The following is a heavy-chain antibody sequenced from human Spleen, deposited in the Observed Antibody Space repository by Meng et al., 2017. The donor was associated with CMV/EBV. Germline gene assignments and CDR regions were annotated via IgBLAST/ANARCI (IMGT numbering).Heavy chain of an antibody. V-gene: IGHV3-21*01. CDR1: GFTFSDYS. Sequence: GESLKISCAASGFTFSDYSMNWVRQAPGKGLEWVSSISSSSSYIYYADSVKGRFTISRDNAKNSLYLQMNSLRAEDTAVYYCARAQGYCSSTSCSPRRVDYWGQGTLVTVSS. CDR3: ARAQGYCSSTSCSPRRVDY. J-gene: IGHJ4*02. CDR2: ISSSSSYI. D-gene: IGHD2-2*01.